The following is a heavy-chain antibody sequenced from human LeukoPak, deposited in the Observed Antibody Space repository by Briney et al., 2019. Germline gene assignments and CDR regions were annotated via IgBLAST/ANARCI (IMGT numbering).Heavy chain of an antibody. V-gene: IGHV3-30*02. Sequence: GGSLRLSCAASGFTFSGYGMDWVRQAPGKGLEWVAFIRNDGSNKYYADSVKGRFTISRDNSKNTLYLQMNSLRPEDTAVYYCAKHVAGNYFDYWGQGTLVTVSS. CDR3: AKHVAGNYFDY. D-gene: IGHD6-13*01. CDR1: GFTFSGYG. CDR2: IRNDGSNK. J-gene: IGHJ4*02.